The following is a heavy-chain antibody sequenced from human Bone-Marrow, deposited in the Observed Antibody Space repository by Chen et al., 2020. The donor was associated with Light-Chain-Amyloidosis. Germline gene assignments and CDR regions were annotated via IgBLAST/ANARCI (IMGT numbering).Heavy chain of an antibody. CDR3: AKDRGYYDSSGYPATYFDY. J-gene: IGHJ4*02. Sequence: EVQLLESGGGLVQPGGSLRLSCAASGFTFSSYAMSWVRQAPGKGLEWVSAIRGSGGSTYYADSVKGRFTISRDNSKNTLYLQMNSLRAEDTAVYYCAKDRGYYDSSGYPATYFDYWGQGTLVTVSS. CDR2: IRGSGGST. V-gene: IGHV3-23*01. D-gene: IGHD3-22*01. CDR1: GFTFSSYA.